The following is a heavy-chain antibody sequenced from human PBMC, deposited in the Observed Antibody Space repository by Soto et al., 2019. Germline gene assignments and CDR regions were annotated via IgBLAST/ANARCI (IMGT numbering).Heavy chain of an antibody. CDR2: ISSDGSNK. CDR3: AREWLRRLGPDY. Sequence: QVQLVESGGGVVQPGGSLRLSCAASGFTFSTYGIHWVRQAPGKGLEWGAVISSDGSNKYYTESVKGRFTISRDNPKNTLYLQMNSLRPEDTAVYYCAREWLRRLGPDYWGQGTLVTVSS. CDR1: GFTFSTYG. J-gene: IGHJ4*02. D-gene: IGHD5-12*01. V-gene: IGHV3-30*03.